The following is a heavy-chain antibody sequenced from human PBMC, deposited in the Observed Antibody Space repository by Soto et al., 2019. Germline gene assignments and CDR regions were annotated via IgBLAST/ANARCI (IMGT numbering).Heavy chain of an antibody. CDR3: ARDSPPVNY. D-gene: IGHD3-16*02. V-gene: IGHV1-3*01. CDR1: GYTLTSYA. J-gene: IGHJ4*02. CDR2: INAGNGNT. Sequence: ASVKVSCKASGYTLTSYAMHWVRQAPGQRLEWMGWINAGNGNTKYAQKLQGRVTMTTDTSTSTAYMELRSLRSDDTAVYYCARDSPPVNYWGRGTLVTVSS.